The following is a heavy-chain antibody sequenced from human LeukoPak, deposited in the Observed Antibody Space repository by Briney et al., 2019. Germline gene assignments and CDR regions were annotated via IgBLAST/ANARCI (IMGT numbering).Heavy chain of an antibody. D-gene: IGHD3-22*01. V-gene: IGHV4-59*01. Sequence: SETLSLTCTVSGGSISSYYWSWIRQPPGKGLEWIGYIYYSGSTNYNPSLKSRVTISVDTSKNQFSLKLSSVTAADTAVYYCARQSSSRFIVVIPRGAFDIWGQGTMVTVSS. CDR3: ARQSSSRFIVVIPRGAFDI. CDR1: GGSISSYY. J-gene: IGHJ3*02. CDR2: IYYSGST.